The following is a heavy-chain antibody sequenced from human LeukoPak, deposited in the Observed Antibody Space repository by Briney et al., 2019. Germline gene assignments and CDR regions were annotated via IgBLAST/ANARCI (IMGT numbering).Heavy chain of an antibody. CDR3: ARGYYDSSGHLSYYFDY. D-gene: IGHD3-22*01. V-gene: IGHV3-48*01. CDR2: ISSSSSTI. Sequence: PGGSLRLSCAASGFTFSSYSMNWVRQAPGKGLEWVSYISSSSSTIYYADSVKGRFTISRDNAKNSLYLQMNSLRVEDTAVYYCARGYYDSSGHLSYYFDYWGQGTLVTVSS. CDR1: GFTFSSYS. J-gene: IGHJ4*02.